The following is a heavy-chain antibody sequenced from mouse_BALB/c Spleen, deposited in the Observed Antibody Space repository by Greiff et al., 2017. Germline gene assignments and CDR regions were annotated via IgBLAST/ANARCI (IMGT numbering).Heavy chain of an antibody. CDR2: ISDGGSYT. Sequence: EVMLVESGGGLVKPGGSLKLSCAASGFTFSDYYMYWVRQTPEKRLEWVATISDGGSYTYYPDSVKGRFTISRDNAKNNLYLQMSSLKSEDTAMYYCAREERDYGYDGFAYWGQGTLVTVSA. V-gene: IGHV5-4*02. D-gene: IGHD2-2*01. CDR3: AREERDYGYDGFAY. CDR1: GFTFSDYY. J-gene: IGHJ3*01.